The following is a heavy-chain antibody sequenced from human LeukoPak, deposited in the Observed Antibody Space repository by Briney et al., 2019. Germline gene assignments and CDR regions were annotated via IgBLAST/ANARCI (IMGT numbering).Heavy chain of an antibody. CDR2: ISGGST. J-gene: IGHJ3*02. V-gene: IGHV3-23*01. D-gene: IGHD6-13*01. CDR3: AKDRGSSSSWELLPFDAFDI. CDR1: GLTFTTYA. Sequence: PGGSLRLSCTASGLTFTTYAMSWVRQAPGKGLEWVSGISGGSTYYADSVKGRFTISRDNSKNTLYLQMNSLRAEDTAVYYCAKDRGSSSSWELLPFDAFDIWGQGTMVTVSS.